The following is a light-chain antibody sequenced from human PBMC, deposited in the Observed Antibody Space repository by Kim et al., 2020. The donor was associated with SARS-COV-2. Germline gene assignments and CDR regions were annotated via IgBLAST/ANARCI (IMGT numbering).Light chain of an antibody. CDR2: GAS. J-gene: IGKJ2*01. Sequence: SPGERATLSCRASQSISNSYLAWYQQKPGQAPRLLIYGASSRATGIPDRFSGSGSGTDFTLTISRLEPEDFSLYYCQHYGTSPPYTFGQGTKLEI. V-gene: IGKV3-20*01. CDR3: QHYGTSPPYT. CDR1: QSISNSY.